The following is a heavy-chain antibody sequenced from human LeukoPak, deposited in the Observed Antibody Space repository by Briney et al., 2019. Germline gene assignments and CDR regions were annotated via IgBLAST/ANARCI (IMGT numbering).Heavy chain of an antibody. J-gene: IGHJ4*02. CDR3: ARTGTVSALDY. CDR1: GFTFSSYE. CDR2: ISSSGSTI. D-gene: IGHD3-9*01. V-gene: IGHV3-48*03. Sequence: GGSLRLSCAASGFTFSSYEMNWVRQAPGKGLEWVSYISSSGSTIYYADSVKGRFTISRGNAKNSLYLQMNSLRAEDTAVYYCARTGTVSALDYWGQGTLVTVSS.